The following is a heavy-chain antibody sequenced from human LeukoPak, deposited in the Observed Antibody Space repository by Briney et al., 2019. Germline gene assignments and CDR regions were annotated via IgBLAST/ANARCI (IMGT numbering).Heavy chain of an antibody. J-gene: IGHJ4*02. Sequence: GGSLRLSCAASGFTFSSYWMSWVRQAPGKGLEWVANIKQDGSEKYYVDSVKGRFTISRDNAKNSLYLQMNSLRAEDTAVYYCARPRVQYSSSSSPSNYWGQGTLVTVSS. CDR1: GFTFSSYW. CDR2: IKQDGSEK. CDR3: ARPRVQYSSSSSPSNY. D-gene: IGHD6-6*01. V-gene: IGHV3-7*01.